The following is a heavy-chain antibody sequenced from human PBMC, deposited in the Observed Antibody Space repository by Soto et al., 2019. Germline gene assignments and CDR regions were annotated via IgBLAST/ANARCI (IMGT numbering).Heavy chain of an antibody. CDR3: ARGGGYTFDY. J-gene: IGHJ4*02. CDR2: IYHSGST. D-gene: IGHD3-16*01. V-gene: IGHV4-30-2*01. CDR1: GGSISSGGYS. Sequence: PSEILSLTCAVSGGSISSGGYSWSWIRQPPGKGLEWIGYIYHSGSTYYNPSLKSRVTISVDRSKNQFSLKLSSVTAADTAVYYCARGGGYTFDYWGQGTLVTVSS.